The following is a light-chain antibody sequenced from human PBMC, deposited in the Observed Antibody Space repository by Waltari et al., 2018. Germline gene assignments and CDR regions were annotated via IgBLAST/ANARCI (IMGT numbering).Light chain of an antibody. CDR1: QDISNS. CDR3: QQSDNLPLT. J-gene: IGKJ4*01. CDR2: DES. V-gene: IGKV1-33*01. Sequence: DIQMTQSPSSLSASVGGRVTITCQASQDISNSLNWYQQKLGKAPKLLIYDESRLHTGVPSRFSGSGSVTYFTFTISSLQPEDFATYYCQQSDNLPLTFGGGTKVESK.